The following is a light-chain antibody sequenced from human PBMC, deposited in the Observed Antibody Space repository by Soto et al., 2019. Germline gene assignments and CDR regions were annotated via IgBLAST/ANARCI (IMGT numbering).Light chain of an antibody. V-gene: IGLV1-44*01. CDR2: RNN. Sequence: QSVLTQPPSASGTPGQRVIMSCSGSSSNLGSNPVNWYQQLPGTAPHVVMYRNNGRPSGVPGRFSGSKSGTSVSLAIRGLQAEDEATYYCASWDDSLRGRVYGGGTQPTVL. CDR3: ASWDDSLRGRV. CDR1: SSNLGSNP. J-gene: IGLJ3*02.